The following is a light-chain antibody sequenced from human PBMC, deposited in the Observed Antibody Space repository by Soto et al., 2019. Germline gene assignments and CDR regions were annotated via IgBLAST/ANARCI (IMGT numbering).Light chain of an antibody. J-gene: IGKJ4*01. Sequence: DIPMTQYPSSLSASVGDRVTMTCRASQSISNYLNWYQQISGKAPKLLIYAASNLQSGVPSRFSGSRSGTDFTLTISSLQPEDFGTYYCQESYTIPTTFGGGTKVEL. V-gene: IGKV1-39*01. CDR3: QESYTIPTT. CDR2: AAS. CDR1: QSISNY.